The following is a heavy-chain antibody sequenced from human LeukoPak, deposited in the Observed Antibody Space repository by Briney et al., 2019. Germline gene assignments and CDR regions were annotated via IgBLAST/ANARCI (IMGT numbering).Heavy chain of an antibody. D-gene: IGHD6-13*01. CDR1: GGSISSGGYY. Sequence: SETLSLTCTVSGGSISSGGYYWSWIRQHPGKGLEWIGYIYYSGSTYYNPSHKSRVTISVDTSKKQFSLKLNSVTAADTAVYYCARAAVPRGVSFYFDYWGQGTLVTVSS. CDR3: ARAAVPRGVSFYFDY. V-gene: IGHV4-31*03. J-gene: IGHJ4*02. CDR2: IYYSGST.